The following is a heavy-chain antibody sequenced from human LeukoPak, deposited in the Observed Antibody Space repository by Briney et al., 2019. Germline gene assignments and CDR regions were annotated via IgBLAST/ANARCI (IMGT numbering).Heavy chain of an antibody. Sequence: TGRSLRLSCTTSGFTFSNYGMHWVRQAPGKGLEWVAVISFDGSNKFYTDSVKGRFTISRDNSKNTLRLQMESLRPDDTGVYYCAKATSGNEDVSEAGGGWFDPWGQGTLVTVSS. CDR2: ISFDGSNK. J-gene: IGHJ5*02. CDR1: GFTFSNYG. V-gene: IGHV3-30*18. CDR3: AKATSGNEDVSEAGGGWFDP. D-gene: IGHD2-2*01.